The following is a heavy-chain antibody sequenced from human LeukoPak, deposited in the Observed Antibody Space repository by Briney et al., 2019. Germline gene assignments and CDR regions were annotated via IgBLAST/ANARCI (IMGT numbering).Heavy chain of an antibody. Sequence: PGGSLRLSCAASGFTFRTYWMHWVRQAPGKGPVWVSRISGDGRSTSYADFVKGRFTISRDNAKNTLYLQIHSLRVEDTAVYYCAAFYYDPAYWGQGTLVTVPS. CDR1: GFTFRTYW. V-gene: IGHV3-74*01. CDR2: ISGDGRST. D-gene: IGHD3-22*01. J-gene: IGHJ4*02. CDR3: AAFYYDPAY.